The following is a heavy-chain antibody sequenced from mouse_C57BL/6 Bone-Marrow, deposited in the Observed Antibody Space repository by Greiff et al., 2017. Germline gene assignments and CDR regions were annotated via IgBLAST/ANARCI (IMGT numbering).Heavy chain of an antibody. Sequence: QVQLQQPGAELVMPGASVKLSCKASGYTFTSYWMHWVKQRPGQGLEWIGEIDPSDSYTNYNQKFKGKSTLTVDKSSSTAYMQLSSLTSEDSAVYYCARGTYLPGDYWGQGTTLTVSS. D-gene: IGHD2-1*01. CDR3: ARGTYLPGDY. CDR2: IDPSDSYT. J-gene: IGHJ2*01. V-gene: IGHV1-69*01. CDR1: GYTFTSYW.